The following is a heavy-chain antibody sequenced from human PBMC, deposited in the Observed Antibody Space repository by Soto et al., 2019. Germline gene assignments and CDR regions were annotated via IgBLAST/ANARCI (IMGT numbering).Heavy chain of an antibody. CDR1: GFTFSSYA. J-gene: IGHJ4*02. V-gene: IGHV3-23*01. Sequence: EVQLLESGGGLVQPGGSLRLSCAASGFTFSSYAMSWVRQAPGKGLEWVSSISGSAGNTYYADSVKGRFTISRDNSENTLYLQMNSLRAEDTAVHYCAKGSGVGSYVPDYWGQGTLVTVSS. CDR3: AKGSGVGSYVPDY. D-gene: IGHD1-26*01. CDR2: ISGSAGNT.